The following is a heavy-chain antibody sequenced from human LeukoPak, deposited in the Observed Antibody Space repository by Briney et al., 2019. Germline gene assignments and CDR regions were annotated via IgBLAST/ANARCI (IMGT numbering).Heavy chain of an antibody. CDR3: AKETRGGYFDY. J-gene: IGHJ4*02. Sequence: GGSLRLSCAASGFTFDDYAMHWVRQAPGKGLEWVGRIKSKTDGGTTDYAAPVKGRFTISRDDSKNTLYLQMNSLKTEDTAVYYCAKETRGGYFDYWGQGTLVTVSS. CDR1: GFTFDDYA. V-gene: IGHV3-15*01. CDR2: IKSKTDGGTT. D-gene: IGHD4-23*01.